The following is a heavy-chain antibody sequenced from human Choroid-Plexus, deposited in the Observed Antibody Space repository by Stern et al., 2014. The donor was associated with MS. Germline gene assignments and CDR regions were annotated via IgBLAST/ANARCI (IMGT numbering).Heavy chain of an antibody. CDR1: GFTFGSCA. Sequence: MQLVESGGGVVQPGRPLRLSCVASGFTFGSCAMHWVRQAPGKGLEWVGGVSQDGSYKYYADSVKGRFTIPRDNSQNTLYMQMSSLRPEDTAVYYCAKDRQYLTFFFDHWGQGSLVTVSS. CDR3: AKDRQYLTFFFDH. D-gene: IGHD2/OR15-2a*01. V-gene: IGHV3-30*18. CDR2: VSQDGSYK. J-gene: IGHJ5*02.